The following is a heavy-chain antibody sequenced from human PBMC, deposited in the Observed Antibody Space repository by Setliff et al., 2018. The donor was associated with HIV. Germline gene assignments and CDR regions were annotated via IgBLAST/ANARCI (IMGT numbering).Heavy chain of an antibody. J-gene: IGHJ6*03. V-gene: IGHV1-18*01. CDR3: ARLSIPAYYYMDV. CDR1: GYTFTTYG. Sequence: ASVKVSCKASGYTFTTYGITWVRQAPGQGLEWMGWISTYNGNTNYAQKLQGRVTMTTVTSTSTAYMELRSLRSDDTAVYYCARLSIPAYYYMDVWGKGTTVTVSS. CDR2: ISTYNGNT. D-gene: IGHD2-21*01.